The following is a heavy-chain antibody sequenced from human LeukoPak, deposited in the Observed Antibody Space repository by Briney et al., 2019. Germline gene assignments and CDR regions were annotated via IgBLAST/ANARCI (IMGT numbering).Heavy chain of an antibody. D-gene: IGHD3-16*02. CDR1: GDSMTGYY. V-gene: IGHV4-59*08. J-gene: IGHJ5*02. CDR2: IFYSGGT. Sequence: SETLSLTCTVSGDSMTGYYWSWIRPSPGKGLDWIGYIFYSGGTKYNRSLKSRVSVSVDTPKTQFSLRLSSVTAADTAVYYCARHASAGTYRNFFDVWGPGALVTVSS. CDR3: ARHASAGTYRNFFDV.